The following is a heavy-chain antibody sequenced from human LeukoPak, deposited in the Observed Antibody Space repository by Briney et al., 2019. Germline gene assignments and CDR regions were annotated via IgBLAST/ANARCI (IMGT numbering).Heavy chain of an antibody. CDR1: GFTFSTYW. CDR2: ISGSGGST. V-gene: IGHV3-23*01. CDR3: AKAPRGSSHNRFVSWFDP. Sequence: PGGSLRLSCAASGFTFSTYWMHWVRQAPGKGLKWVSAISGSGGSTYYADSVKGRFTISRDNSKNTLYLQMNSLRAEDTAVYYCAKAPRGSSHNRFVSWFDPWGQGTLVTVSS. D-gene: IGHD6-13*01. J-gene: IGHJ5*02.